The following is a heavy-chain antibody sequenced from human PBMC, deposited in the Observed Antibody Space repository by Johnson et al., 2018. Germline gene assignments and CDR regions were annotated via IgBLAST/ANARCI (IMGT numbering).Heavy chain of an antibody. J-gene: IGHJ6*02. Sequence: QVRLVEAGGGVVQPGRSLRLSCAASGFTFSSYGMHLVRQAPGKGLEWVAVIWYAGSNKYYADSVQGRFTISSNNSKNTMYLQMNSLRAEDTAGYYCARDAIAAAGTGLPYYYYGMDVWGQGTTVTVSS. CDR1: GFTFSSYG. V-gene: IGHV3-33*01. D-gene: IGHD6-13*01. CDR2: IWYAGSNK. CDR3: ARDAIAAAGTGLPYYYYGMDV.